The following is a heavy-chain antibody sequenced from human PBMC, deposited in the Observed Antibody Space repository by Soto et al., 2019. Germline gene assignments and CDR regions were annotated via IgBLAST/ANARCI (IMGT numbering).Heavy chain of an antibody. J-gene: IGHJ6*02. V-gene: IGHV5-51*01. CDR3: ARHGSFPEPPRYYYYGMDV. D-gene: IGHD1-1*01. CDR2: IYPGDSDT. Sequence: GESLKISCKGSGYSFTSYWIGWVRQMPGKGLEWMGIIYPGDSDTRYSPSFQGQVTISADKSISTAYLQWSSLKASDTAMYYCARHGSFPEPPRYYYYGMDVWGQGTTVTVSS. CDR1: GYSFTSYW.